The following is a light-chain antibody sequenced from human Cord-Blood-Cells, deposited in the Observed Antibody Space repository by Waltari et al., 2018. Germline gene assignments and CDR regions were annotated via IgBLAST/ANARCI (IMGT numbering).Light chain of an antibody. V-gene: IGLV2-14*01. J-gene: IGLJ3*02. CDR3: SSYTSSSTWL. CDR1: SSDVGGYNY. Sequence: QSALTQPASVSGSPGQSITISCTGTSSDVGGYNYVSWYQQHPGKAPKLMIYDVSKRPSVVSNRFSGSKSGNTASLTISGLQAEDEADYYCSSYTSSSTWLFGGGTKLTVL. CDR2: DVS.